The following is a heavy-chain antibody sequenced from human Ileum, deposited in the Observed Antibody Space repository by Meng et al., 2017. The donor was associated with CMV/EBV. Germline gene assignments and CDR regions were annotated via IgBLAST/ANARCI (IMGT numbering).Heavy chain of an antibody. CDR1: GGSVTSHW. CDR3: TRDLLVAAAAVFDS. Sequence: QVPRLESGPGLVKPSETLSRTCTVSGGSVTSHWWSWIRQSSGKGLEWIGRIYITGRTNYNPSLKSRVTLSIDKSKDQFSLRLNSVTAADTAVYYCTRDLLVAAAAVFDSWGQGTLVTVSS. D-gene: IGHD6-13*01. J-gene: IGHJ4*02. V-gene: IGHV4-4*07. CDR2: IYITGRT.